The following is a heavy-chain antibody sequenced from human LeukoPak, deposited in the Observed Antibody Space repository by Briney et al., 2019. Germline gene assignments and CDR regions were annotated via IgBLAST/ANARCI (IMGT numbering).Heavy chain of an antibody. V-gene: IGHV3-23*01. CDR1: GFTFSSYA. Sequence: GGSLRLSCAASGFTFSSYAMSWVRQAPGKGLEWVSAISGSGGSTYYADSVKGRFTISRDNSKNTLYLQMNSLRAEDTAVYYCPKGGGFYGDSDSSDYWGQGTLVTVSS. CDR3: PKGGGFYGDSDSSDY. J-gene: IGHJ4*02. CDR2: ISGSGGST. D-gene: IGHD4-17*01.